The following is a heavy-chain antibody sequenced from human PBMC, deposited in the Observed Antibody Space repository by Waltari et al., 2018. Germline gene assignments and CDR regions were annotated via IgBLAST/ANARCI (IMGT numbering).Heavy chain of an antibody. J-gene: IGHJ4*02. V-gene: IGHV3-30*18. CDR3: AKDKWGYSSSAAFDS. CDR1: GFPFRSYG. D-gene: IGHD6-6*01. CDR2: ILYDGTKE. Sequence: VQLVESGGGVVQPGTSLRLSCAASGFPFRSYGMHWVRQGPGKGLEWVAFILYDGTKEYYADSVKGRFTISRENSKNTVSLQMDSLRSEDTAVYFCAKDKWGYSSSAAFDSWGQGTLVTVSS.